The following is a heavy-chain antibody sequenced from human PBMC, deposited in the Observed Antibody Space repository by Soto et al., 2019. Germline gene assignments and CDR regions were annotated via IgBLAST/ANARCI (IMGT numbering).Heavy chain of an antibody. CDR2: IIPILGIA. V-gene: IGHV1-69*02. D-gene: IGHD7-27*01. CDR3: ARVSNNLGPFDY. CDR1: GGTFSSYT. J-gene: IGHJ4*02. Sequence: QVQLVQSGAEVKKPGSSVKVSCKASGGTFSSYTISWVRQAPGQGLEWMGRIIPILGIANYAQKFQGRVTITADKSTSTAYMELSSLRSEDTAVYYCARVSNNLGPFDYWGQGTLVTVSS.